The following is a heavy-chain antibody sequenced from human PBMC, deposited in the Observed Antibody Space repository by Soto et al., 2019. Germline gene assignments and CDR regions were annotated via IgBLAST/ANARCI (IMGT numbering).Heavy chain of an antibody. J-gene: IGHJ3*01. Sequence: GGSLRLSCAASGLTFSNYEMNWVRQAPGKGLEWVSYIGRGGTTTYYADSLKGRFTISRDNAKNSLYLQMNSLRAEDTAVYFCATRSGGGGAFDFWGQGTMVTVSS. D-gene: IGHD3-10*01. CDR3: ATRSGGGGAFDF. CDR1: GLTFSNYE. V-gene: IGHV3-48*03. CDR2: IGRGGTTT.